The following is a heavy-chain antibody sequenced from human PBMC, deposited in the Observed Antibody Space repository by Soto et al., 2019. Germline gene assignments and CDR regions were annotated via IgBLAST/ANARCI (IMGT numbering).Heavy chain of an antibody. D-gene: IGHD1-26*01. V-gene: IGHV1-18*01. J-gene: IGHJ4*02. CDR1: GYTFTSYG. Sequence: ASVKVSCKASGYTFTSYGISWVRQAPGQGLEWMGWISAYNGNTNYAQKLQGRVTMTTDTSTSTAYMELRSLRSDDTAVYYCARDQGRGIVGATGSFDYWGQGTLVTVSS. CDR3: ARDQGRGIVGATGSFDY. CDR2: ISAYNGNT.